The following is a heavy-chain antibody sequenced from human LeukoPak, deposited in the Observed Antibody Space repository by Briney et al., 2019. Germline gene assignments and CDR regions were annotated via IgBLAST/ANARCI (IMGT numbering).Heavy chain of an antibody. CDR2: IYYSGST. J-gene: IGHJ4*02. CDR3: AKETTFRLIDY. CDR1: GGSISSSSYY. V-gene: IGHV4-39*07. Sequence: SETLSLTCTVSGGSISSSSYYWGWIRQPPGKGLEWIGSIYYSGSTYYNPSLKSRVTISVDTSKNQFSLKLSSVTAADTAVYYCAKETTFRLIDYWGQGTLVTVSS. D-gene: IGHD2/OR15-2a*01.